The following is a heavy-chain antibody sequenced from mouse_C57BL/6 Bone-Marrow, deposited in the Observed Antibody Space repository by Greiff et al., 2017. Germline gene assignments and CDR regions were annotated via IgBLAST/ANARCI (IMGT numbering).Heavy chain of an antibody. J-gene: IGHJ4*01. CDR1: GYSFTDYK. CDR3: ARGYDYDYAMDY. Sequence: EVQLQQSGPELVKPGASVKISCKDSGYSFTDYKLNWVKQSNGKSLEWIGVINPNYGTTSYNQKFKGKGTLTVDQSSSTAYMQLTSLTSEDSAVYYWARGYDYDYAMDYWGQGTSVTVSS. D-gene: IGHD2-4*01. CDR2: INPNYGTT. V-gene: IGHV1-39*01.